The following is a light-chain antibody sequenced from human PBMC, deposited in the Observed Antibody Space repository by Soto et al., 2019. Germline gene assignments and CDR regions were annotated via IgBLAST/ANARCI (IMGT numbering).Light chain of an antibody. V-gene: IGKV3-15*01. CDR1: QSVNSN. CDR2: GAS. CDR3: QQYNDWPLT. Sequence: EKVMTQSPAALSVSPGERATLSCRASQSVNSNLAWYQRKPGQAPRHLLYGASTRATGIPARFSGSASGTEFTLTISSLQSEDSAVYYCQQYNDWPLTFGGGTKVDIK. J-gene: IGKJ4*01.